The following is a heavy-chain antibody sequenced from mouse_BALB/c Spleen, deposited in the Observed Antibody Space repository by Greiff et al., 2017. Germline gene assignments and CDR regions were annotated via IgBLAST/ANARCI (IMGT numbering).Heavy chain of an antibody. J-gene: IGHJ2*01. D-gene: IGHD4-1*01. V-gene: IGHV5-12-2*01. Sequence: EVKLVESGGGLVQPGGSLKLSCAASGFTFSSYTMSWVRQTPEKRLEWVAYISNGGGSTYYPDTVKGRFTISRDNAKNTLYLQMSSLKSEDTAMYYCARHAEGNWGGDYWGQGTTLTVSS. CDR1: GFTFSSYT. CDR3: ARHAEGNWGGDY. CDR2: ISNGGGST.